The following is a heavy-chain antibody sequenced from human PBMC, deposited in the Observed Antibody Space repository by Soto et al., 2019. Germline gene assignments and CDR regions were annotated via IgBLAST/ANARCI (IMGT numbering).Heavy chain of an antibody. CDR2: IWYDGSNK. CDR1: GFTFSSYG. V-gene: IGHV3-33*01. J-gene: IGHJ4*02. Sequence: GGSLRLSCAASGFTFSSYGMHWVRQAPGKGLEWVAVIWYDGSNKYYADSVKGRFTISRDNSKNTLYLQMNSLRAEDTAVYYCARDDGYCSSTSCYPDFDYWGQGTLVTVSS. D-gene: IGHD2-2*03. CDR3: ARDDGYCSSTSCYPDFDY.